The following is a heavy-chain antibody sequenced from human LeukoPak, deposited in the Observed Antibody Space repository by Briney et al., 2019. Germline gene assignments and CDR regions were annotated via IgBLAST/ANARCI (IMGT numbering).Heavy chain of an antibody. V-gene: IGHV4-59*01. D-gene: IGHD1-26*01. J-gene: IGHJ4*02. CDR1: GGSINSYH. CDR3: AKDKGSYAFDY. CDR2: IYYSGTT. Sequence: SETLSLTCTVSGGSINSYHWSWIRQPPGKGLECIGYIYYSGTTNYNPSLESRVTISLDTSKKQLSLKLSSVTAADTAVYYCAKDKGSYAFDYWGQGTLVTVSS.